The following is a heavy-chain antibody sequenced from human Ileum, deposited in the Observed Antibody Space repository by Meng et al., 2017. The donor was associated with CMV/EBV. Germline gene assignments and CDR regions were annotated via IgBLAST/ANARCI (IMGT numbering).Heavy chain of an antibody. CDR3: ARVTGNDSWSGYMPD. D-gene: IGHD3-3*01. CDR1: GYSISSDYY. Sequence: GSLRLSCTVSGYSISSDYYWGWIRQTPGKGLEWIGTIYYSGTTYYNPSLKSRVTISTDTSKNQFSLRLSSVTAADTAVYFWARVTGNDSWSGYMPDWGQGTLVTVSS. V-gene: IGHV4-38-2*02. J-gene: IGHJ4*02. CDR2: IYYSGTT.